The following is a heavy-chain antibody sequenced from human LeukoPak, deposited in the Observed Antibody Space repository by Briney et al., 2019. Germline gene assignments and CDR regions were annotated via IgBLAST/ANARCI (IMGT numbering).Heavy chain of an antibody. CDR2: IKQDGSEK. V-gene: IGHV3-7*01. CDR1: GFTFSSYW. D-gene: IGHD3-10*01. Sequence: PGGSLRLSCAASGFTFSSYWMSWVRQAPGKGLEWVANIKQDGSEKYYVDSVKGRFTISRDNAKNSLYLQMNSLRAEDTAVYYCARYGSGSYYGLLDVWGKGTTVTISS. CDR3: ARYGSGSYYGLLDV. J-gene: IGHJ6*04.